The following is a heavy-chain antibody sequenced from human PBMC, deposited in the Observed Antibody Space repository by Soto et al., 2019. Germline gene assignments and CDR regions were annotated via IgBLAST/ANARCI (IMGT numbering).Heavy chain of an antibody. Sequence: PGESLKISCKTSGFSFTTYWIGWVRQMPGEGLEWMGIIYPGDSDTRYSPSFQGQVTISADRSISTAYLQWSSLKASDTAMYYCARSGRSAHRYFDYWGQGSLVTVSS. V-gene: IGHV5-51*01. CDR1: GFSFTTYW. J-gene: IGHJ4*02. CDR2: IYPGDSDT. D-gene: IGHD3-3*01. CDR3: ARSGRSAHRYFDY.